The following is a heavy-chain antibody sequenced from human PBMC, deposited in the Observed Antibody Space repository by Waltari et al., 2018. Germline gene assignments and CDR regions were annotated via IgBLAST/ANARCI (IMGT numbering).Heavy chain of an antibody. J-gene: IGHJ4*02. V-gene: IGHV3-15*01. D-gene: IGHD1-26*01. CDR2: IKSKTDGGTT. CDR1: GFTFSNAW. Sequence: EVQLVESGGGLVKPGGSLRLSCAASGFTFSNAWMSWVRQAPGKGLEWVGRIKSKTDGGTTDYAAPVKGRFTIARDDSKNTLYLQMNSLKTEDTAVYYCTTVYLEWELLPGYWGQGTLVTVSS. CDR3: TTVYLEWELLPGY.